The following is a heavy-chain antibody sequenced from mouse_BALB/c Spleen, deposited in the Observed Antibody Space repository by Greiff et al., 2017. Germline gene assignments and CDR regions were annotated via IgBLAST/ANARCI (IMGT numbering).Heavy chain of an antibody. V-gene: IGHV1-80*01. Sequence: VKLMESGAELVRPGSSVKISCKASGYAFSSYWMNLVKQRPGQGLEWIGQIYPGDGDTNYNGKFKGKATLTADKSSSTAYMQLSSLTSEDSAVYFCARMDTTVVARAYWGQGTLVTVSA. CDR1: GYAFSSYW. J-gene: IGHJ3*01. CDR2: IYPGDGDT. D-gene: IGHD1-1*01. CDR3: ARMDTTVVARAY.